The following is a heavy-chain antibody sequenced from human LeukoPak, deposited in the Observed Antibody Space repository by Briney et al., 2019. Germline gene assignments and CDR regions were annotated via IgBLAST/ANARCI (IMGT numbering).Heavy chain of an antibody. CDR2: IYYSGSA. D-gene: IGHD2-15*01. J-gene: IGHJ6*02. Sequence: SETLSLTCTVSGGSVSSSSYYWSWIRQPPGKGLEWIGSIYYSGSAYYNPSLKSRVTISVDTSKSQFSLKLSSVTAADTAVYYCARHVSGCSGGSCYPGQYYYGMDVWGQGTTVTVSS. CDR1: GGSVSSSSYY. CDR3: ARHVSGCSGGSCYPGQYYYGMDV. V-gene: IGHV4-39*01.